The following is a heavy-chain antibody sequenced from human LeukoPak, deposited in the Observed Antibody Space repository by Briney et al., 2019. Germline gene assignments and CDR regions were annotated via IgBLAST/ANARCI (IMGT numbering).Heavy chain of an antibody. D-gene: IGHD3-10*01. J-gene: IGHJ5*02. CDR3: AKSAYYGSGNWFDP. CDR1: GFTFSSYW. V-gene: IGHV3-7*01. Sequence: TGGSLRLSCAASGFTFSSYWMSWVRQAPGKGLEWVANIKQDGSEKYYVDSVKGRFTISRDNADNSLYLQMNSLRAEDTAVYYCAKSAYYGSGNWFDPWGQGTLVTVSS. CDR2: IKQDGSEK.